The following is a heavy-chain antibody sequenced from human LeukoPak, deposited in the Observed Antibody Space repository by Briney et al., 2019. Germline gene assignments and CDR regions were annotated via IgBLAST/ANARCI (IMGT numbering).Heavy chain of an antibody. J-gene: IGHJ1*01. CDR3: ARDPATH. CDR2: IYYNGNS. Sequence: MTSETLSLICTVSGGSISSSIHYWGWIRQPPGKGLEWIGSIYYNGNSYYKQSLKSRVTISLDTSKNQLSLILNSVTAADTAVYYCARDPATHWGQGTLVTVSS. V-gene: IGHV4-39*07. CDR1: GGSISSSIHY.